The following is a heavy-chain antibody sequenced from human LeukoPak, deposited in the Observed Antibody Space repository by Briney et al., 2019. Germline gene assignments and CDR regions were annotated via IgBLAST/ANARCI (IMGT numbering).Heavy chain of an antibody. V-gene: IGHV4-39*01. CDR1: GGSISSSSYD. CDR2: IYYSGST. J-gene: IGHJ4*02. CDR3: AALTIFGVATFDY. Sequence: PSETLSLTCTVSGGSISSSSYDWGWIRQPPGKGLEWIGSIYYSGSTYYNPSLKSRVTISVDTSKNQFSLKLSSVTAADTAVYYCAALTIFGVATFDYWGQGTLVTVSS. D-gene: IGHD3-3*01.